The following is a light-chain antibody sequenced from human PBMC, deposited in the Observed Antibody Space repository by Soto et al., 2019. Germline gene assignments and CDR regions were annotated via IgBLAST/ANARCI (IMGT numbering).Light chain of an antibody. CDR2: GAS. Sequence: DIVLTQSPGTLSFSPGERATLSCRASQSISSSYLAWYQQRPGQAPRLLMYGASSRATGIPDRFSGSGSGTDFTLTISRLEPEDFAVYYCQQYGMSPWTFGQGTKVEI. V-gene: IGKV3-20*01. CDR1: QSISSSY. CDR3: QQYGMSPWT. J-gene: IGKJ1*01.